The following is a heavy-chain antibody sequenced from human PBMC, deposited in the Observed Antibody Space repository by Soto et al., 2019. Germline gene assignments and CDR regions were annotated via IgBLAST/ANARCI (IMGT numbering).Heavy chain of an antibody. J-gene: IGHJ4*02. CDR3: ARLNSYYYDSTVYYAH. CDR1: GFTFSSYG. CDR2: IWYDGSNK. D-gene: IGHD3-22*01. Sequence: GALRLSCAASGFTFSSYGMHWVRQAPGKGLEWVAVIWYDGSNKYYADSVKGRFTTSRDNSDDTLYLQMNSLRAEDTAVYFCARLNSYYYDSTVYYAHWGQGTLVTVSS. V-gene: IGHV3-33*01.